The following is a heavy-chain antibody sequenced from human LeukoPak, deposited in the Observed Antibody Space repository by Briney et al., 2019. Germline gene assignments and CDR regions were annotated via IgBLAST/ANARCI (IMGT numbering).Heavy chain of an antibody. CDR2: IYHTGSA. CDR3: ARYCTSTTCILRGFDY. CDR1: GYSFASGHY. Sequence: SETLSLTCSVSGYSFASGHYWGWIRQPPGKGLEWIANIYHTGSAHYNPSLKSRVTISVDTSKNQFSLKLSSVTAADTAVYYCARYCTSTTCILRGFDYWGQGTLVTVSS. V-gene: IGHV4-38-2*01. J-gene: IGHJ4*02. D-gene: IGHD2-2*01.